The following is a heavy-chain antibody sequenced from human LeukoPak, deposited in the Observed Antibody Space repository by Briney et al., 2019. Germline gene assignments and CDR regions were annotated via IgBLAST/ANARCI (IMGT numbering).Heavy chain of an antibody. V-gene: IGHV3-23*01. J-gene: IGHJ6*02. CDR2: ISGSGGST. D-gene: IGHD3-10*01. Sequence: GGSLRLSCAASGFTFSSYAMSWVRQAPGKGLEGVSAISGSGGSTYYADSVKGRFTISRDNAKNSLYLQMNSLRAEDTALYHCARVKGYYGSGSPGAYYYGMDVWGQGTTVTVSS. CDR1: GFTFSSYA. CDR3: ARVKGYYGSGSPGAYYYGMDV.